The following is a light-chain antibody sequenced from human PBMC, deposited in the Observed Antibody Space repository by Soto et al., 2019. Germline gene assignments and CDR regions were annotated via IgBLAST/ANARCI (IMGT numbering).Light chain of an antibody. J-gene: IGKJ3*01. CDR3: QQSYSTPFT. CDR1: QSITRY. V-gene: IGKV1-39*01. CDR2: EAS. Sequence: DIQMTQSPSSLSASVGDRVNITCRASQSITRYLTWYQQKPGKAPKLLMYEASSLQRGVPPRFSGSRSGTDFTLTISSLQPEDFATYYCQQSYSTPFTFGPGTTVDIK.